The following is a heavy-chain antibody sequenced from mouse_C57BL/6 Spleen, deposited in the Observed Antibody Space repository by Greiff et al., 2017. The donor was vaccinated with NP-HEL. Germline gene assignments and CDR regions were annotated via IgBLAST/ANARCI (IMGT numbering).Heavy chain of an antibody. CDR2: IDPETGGT. J-gene: IGHJ2*01. Sequence: QVQLQQSGAELVRPGASVTLSCKASGYTFTDYEMHWVKQTPVHGLEWIGAIDPETGGTAYNQKFKGKAILTADKSSSTAYMELRSLTSEDSAVYYCTRGDDGYPFYFDYWGQGTTLTVSS. D-gene: IGHD2-3*01. V-gene: IGHV1-15*01. CDR3: TRGDDGYPFYFDY. CDR1: GYTFTDYE.